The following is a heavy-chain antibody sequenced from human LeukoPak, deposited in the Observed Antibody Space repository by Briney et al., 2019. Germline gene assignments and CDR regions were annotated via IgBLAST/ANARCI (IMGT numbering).Heavy chain of an antibody. D-gene: IGHD6-6*01. Sequence: ASVKVSCKASGGTFSSYAISWVRQAPGQGLEWMGGIIPIFGTANYAQKFQGRVTITADKSTSTAYMELSSLRSEDTAVYYCARTSPSIAEEDDAFDIWGQGTMVTVSS. CDR1: GGTFSSYA. J-gene: IGHJ3*02. V-gene: IGHV1-69*06. CDR2: IIPIFGTA. CDR3: ARTSPSIAEEDDAFDI.